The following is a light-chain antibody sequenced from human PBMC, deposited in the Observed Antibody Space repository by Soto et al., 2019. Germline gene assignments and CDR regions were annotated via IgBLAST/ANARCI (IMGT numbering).Light chain of an antibody. Sequence: DIQMAQSPSTLSASVGDRVTITCRASQSISSWSAWYQQKPGKAPKLLIYDASSLESGVPSRFSGSGSGTEFTLTISSLQPDDFATYYCQQYNSYLWTFGQGTKVDI. CDR3: QQYNSYLWT. J-gene: IGKJ1*01. CDR2: DAS. CDR1: QSISSW. V-gene: IGKV1-5*01.